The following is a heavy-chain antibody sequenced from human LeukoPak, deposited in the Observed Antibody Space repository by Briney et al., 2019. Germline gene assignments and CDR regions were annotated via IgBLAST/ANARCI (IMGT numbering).Heavy chain of an antibody. D-gene: IGHD3-10*01. Sequence: GASVKVSCKASGYTFTGYYIHWVRQAPGQGLEWMGGIIPIFGTANYAQKFQGRVTITADKSTSTAYMELSSLRSEDTAVYYCASGFGYYYYMDVWGKGTTVTVSS. CDR1: GYTFTGYY. CDR2: IIPIFGTA. CDR3: ASGFGYYYYMDV. V-gene: IGHV1-69*06. J-gene: IGHJ6*03.